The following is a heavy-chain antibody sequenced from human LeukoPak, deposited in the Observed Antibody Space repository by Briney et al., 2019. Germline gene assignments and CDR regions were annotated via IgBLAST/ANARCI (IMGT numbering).Heavy chain of an antibody. V-gene: IGHV4-59*01. CDR1: GDSIRTYY. J-gene: IGHJ5*02. CDR3: ARSSLTGGWFDP. CDR2: IIDTGST. Sequence: SETLSVTCSVSGDSIRTYYWSWIRQPPGKGLEWIGYIIDTGSTNYKPSLKTRLTMSVDVSKNQISLKLSSVTAAGTAVYYCARSSLTGGWFDPWGQGTLVTVSS. D-gene: IGHD7-27*01.